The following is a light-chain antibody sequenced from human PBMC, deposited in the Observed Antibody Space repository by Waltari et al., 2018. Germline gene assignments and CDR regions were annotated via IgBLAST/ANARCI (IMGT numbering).Light chain of an antibody. CDR2: DVL. CDR3: CSYAGRSIFYV. Sequence: QSALTQPRSVSGSPGQSVTISCTGTSSDVGGYNYVSWYQPHPGKAPQLMIYDVLPRPSGVPDRFSGSKSGNTASLTISGLQAEDEADYYCCSYAGRSIFYVFGTGTKVTVL. J-gene: IGLJ1*01. V-gene: IGLV2-11*01. CDR1: SSDVGGYNY.